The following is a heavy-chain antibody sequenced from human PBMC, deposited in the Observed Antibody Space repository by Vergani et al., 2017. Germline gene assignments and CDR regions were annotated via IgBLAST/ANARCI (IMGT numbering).Heavy chain of an antibody. CDR1: GGSISSSSYY. CDR3: ARDLLGGWNYYYYGMDV. V-gene: IGHV4-39*07. J-gene: IGHJ6*02. CDR2: IYYSGST. D-gene: IGHD2-15*01. Sequence: QLQLQESGPGLVKPSETLSLTCTVSGGSISSSSYYWGWIRQPPGKGLEWIGSIYYSGSTYYNPSLKSRVTISVDTSKNQFSLELSSVTAADPAVYYCARDLLGGWNYYYYGMDVWGQGTTVTVSS.